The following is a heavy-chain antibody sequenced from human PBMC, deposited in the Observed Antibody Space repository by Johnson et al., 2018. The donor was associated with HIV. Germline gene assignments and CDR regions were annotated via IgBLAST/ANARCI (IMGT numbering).Heavy chain of an antibody. CDR2: VSGSGGSR. Sequence: VQLVESGGGLVQPGGSLRLFCAASGFSFSSYAINWVRQAPGKGLEWVSVVSGSGGSRYYADSVKGRSTISRDNSKNTLFLQINSLRAEDTAIYSCYCTEHFGAGSESKGTFDAGGQGTMVTVSS. J-gene: IGHJ3*01. D-gene: IGHD3-10*01. CDR1: GFSFSSYA. CDR3: YCTEHFGAGSESKGTFDA. V-gene: IGHV3-23*04.